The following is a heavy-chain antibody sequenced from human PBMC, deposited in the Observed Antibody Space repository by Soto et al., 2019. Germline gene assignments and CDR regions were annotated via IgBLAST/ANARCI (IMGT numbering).Heavy chain of an antibody. D-gene: IGHD1-26*01. J-gene: IGHJ5*02. CDR1: GYTFTSYG. CDR2: ISANNGNT. CDR3: ARASGSSYWFDP. Sequence: QVQLVQSGAEVKKPGASVKVSCKASGYTFTSYGISWVRQAPGQGLEWMGWISANNGNTNYAHKLQGRVTMTPDTTTRTPYMERRSLRSDDTAVYYCARASGSSYWFDPGGQGTLVTVSS. V-gene: IGHV1-18*01.